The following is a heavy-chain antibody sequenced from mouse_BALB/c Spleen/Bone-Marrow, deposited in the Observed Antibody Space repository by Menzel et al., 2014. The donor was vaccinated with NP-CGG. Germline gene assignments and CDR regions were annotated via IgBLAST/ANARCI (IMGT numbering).Heavy chain of an antibody. J-gene: IGHJ3*01. D-gene: IGHD2-4*01. V-gene: IGHV1-52*01. CDR3: ARGRDYDVFSY. CDR2: IDPYDSET. CDR1: GYTFTSYW. Sequence: VQLQESGAELVRPGASVKLSCKASGYTFTSYWMNWVKQRPLQGLEWIGRIDPYDSETHYNQKFKDKAILTVDKSSSTAYMQLSSLTSEDSAVYYCARGRDYDVFSYWGQGTLVTVSA.